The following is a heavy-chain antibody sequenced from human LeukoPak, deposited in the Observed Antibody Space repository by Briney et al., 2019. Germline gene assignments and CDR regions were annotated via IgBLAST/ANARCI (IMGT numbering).Heavy chain of an antibody. CDR2: ISGSGGST. CDR3: ARRYCSDGSCFVDY. V-gene: IGHV3-23*01. CDR1: GFTFSSYA. Sequence: GGSLRLSCAASGFTFSSYAMSWVRQAPGKGLEWVSAISGSGGSTYYADSVKGRFTISRDNSKNTLYLQMNSLRAEDTAVYYCARRYCSDGSCFVDYWGQGTLVTVSS. D-gene: IGHD2-15*01. J-gene: IGHJ4*02.